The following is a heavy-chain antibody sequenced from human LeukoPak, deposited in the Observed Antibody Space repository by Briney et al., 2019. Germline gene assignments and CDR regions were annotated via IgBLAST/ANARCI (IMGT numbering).Heavy chain of an antibody. CDR2: IYYSGST. Sequence: SETLSLTCTVSGGSISSSSYYWGWIRQPPGKGLEWIGSIYYSGSTYYNPSLKSRVTISVDTSKNQFSLKLSSVTAADTAVYFCTREGLGIESFDYWGQGTLVTVSS. CDR3: TREGLGIESFDY. V-gene: IGHV4-39*07. D-gene: IGHD7-27*01. CDR1: GGSISSSSYY. J-gene: IGHJ4*02.